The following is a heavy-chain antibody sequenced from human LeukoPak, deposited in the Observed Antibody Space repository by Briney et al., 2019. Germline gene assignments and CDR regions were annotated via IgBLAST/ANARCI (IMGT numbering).Heavy chain of an antibody. Sequence: SETLSLTCAVYGGSFSGYYWSWFRQPPGKGLEWIGEINHSGSTNYNPSLKSRVTISVDTSKNQFSLKLSSVTAADTAVYYCARGRTWGGRGGRYYFDYWGQGTLVTVSS. D-gene: IGHD3-16*01. CDR2: INHSGST. J-gene: IGHJ4*02. CDR1: GGSFSGYY. CDR3: ARGRTWGGRGGRYYFDY. V-gene: IGHV4-34*01.